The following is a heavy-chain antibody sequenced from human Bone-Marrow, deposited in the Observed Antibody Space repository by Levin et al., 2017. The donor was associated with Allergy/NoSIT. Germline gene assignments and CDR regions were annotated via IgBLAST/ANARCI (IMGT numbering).Heavy chain of an antibody. V-gene: IGHV3-23*01. J-gene: IGHJ4*02. CDR1: GFTFSSFA. Sequence: GESLKISCAASGFTFSSFALSWVRQAPGRALEWVAAISGSGDSAYYADSVKARFTISRDNSKNTLSLQLDSLRAEDTAIYYCAKVGGRGVVVIAAHRLFDFWGQGTLVTVSS. CDR3: AKVGGRGVVVIAAHRLFDF. D-gene: IGHD2-15*01. CDR2: ISGSGDSA.